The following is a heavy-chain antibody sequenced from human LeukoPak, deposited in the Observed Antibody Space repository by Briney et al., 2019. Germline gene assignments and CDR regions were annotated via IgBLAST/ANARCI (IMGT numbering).Heavy chain of an antibody. D-gene: IGHD3-3*01. Sequence: SETLSLTCAVYGGSFSGYSWSWIRQPPGKGLEWIGYIYHSGSTYYNPSLKSRVTISVDRSKNQFSLKLSSVTAADTAVYYCARGGRHRFLEWLLSSPVSYFDYWGQGTLVTVSS. CDR3: ARGGRHRFLEWLLSSPVSYFDY. CDR2: IYHSGST. J-gene: IGHJ4*02. V-gene: IGHV4-30-2*01. CDR1: GGSFSGYS.